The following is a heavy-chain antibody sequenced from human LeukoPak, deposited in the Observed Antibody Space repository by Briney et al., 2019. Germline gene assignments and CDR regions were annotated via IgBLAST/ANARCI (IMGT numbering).Heavy chain of an antibody. Sequence: GGSLRLSCAASGFTFSSYAMSWVRQAPGKGLEWVSAISGSGCSTYYADSVKGRFTISRDNSKNTLYLQMNSLRAEDTAVYYCASVTIPYYCGMDVWGQGTTVTVSS. J-gene: IGHJ6*02. D-gene: IGHD2-21*01. CDR2: ISGSGCST. CDR3: ASVTIPYYCGMDV. V-gene: IGHV3-23*01. CDR1: GFTFSSYA.